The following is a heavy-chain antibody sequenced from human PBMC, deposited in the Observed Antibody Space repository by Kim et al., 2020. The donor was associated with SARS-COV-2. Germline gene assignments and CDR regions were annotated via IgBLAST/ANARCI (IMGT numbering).Heavy chain of an antibody. CDR3: IRGQIGTSVWGE. CDR1: GFTFSDYW. D-gene: IGHD3-16*01. CDR2: IRGDNGGI. J-gene: IGHJ4*02. V-gene: IGHV3-74*01. Sequence: GGSLRLSCVVSGFTFSDYWMNWVRQAPGKGLVWVSRIRGDNGGITYADSVKGRFTISRDNAKNTLYLQMNSLRAEDTAVYYCIRGQIGTSVWGEWGQGVLVTVSS.